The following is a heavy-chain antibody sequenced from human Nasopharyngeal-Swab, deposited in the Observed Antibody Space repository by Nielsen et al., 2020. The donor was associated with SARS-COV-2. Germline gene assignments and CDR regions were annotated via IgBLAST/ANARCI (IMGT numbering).Heavy chain of an antibody. Sequence: GESLKISCAASGFTFSSYAMHWVRQAPGKGLEWVAVISYDGSNKYYADSVKGRFTISRDNSKNTLYLQMNSLRAEDTAVYYCARDHDGSSWQSPPTADSWGQGTLVTVSS. J-gene: IGHJ5*02. CDR1: GFTFSSYA. D-gene: IGHD6-13*01. V-gene: IGHV3-30*04. CDR2: ISYDGSNK. CDR3: ARDHDGSSWQSPPTADS.